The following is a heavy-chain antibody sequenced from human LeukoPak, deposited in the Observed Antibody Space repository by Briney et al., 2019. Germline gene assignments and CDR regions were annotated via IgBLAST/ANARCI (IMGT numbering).Heavy chain of an antibody. Sequence: PGRSLRLSCAASGFTFSSYAMHWVRQAPGKGLEWVAVISYDGSNKYYADSVKGRFTISRDNSKNTLYLQMNSLRAEDTAVYYCARDNPGYSSSWYAPLVDYWGQGTLVTVSS. CDR1: GFTFSSYA. D-gene: IGHD6-13*01. J-gene: IGHJ4*02. V-gene: IGHV3-30-3*01. CDR3: ARDNPGYSSSWYAPLVDY. CDR2: ISYDGSNK.